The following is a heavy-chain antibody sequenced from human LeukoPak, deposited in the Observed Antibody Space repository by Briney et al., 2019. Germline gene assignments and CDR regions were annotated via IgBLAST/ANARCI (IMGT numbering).Heavy chain of an antibody. CDR2: ISPSGTDI. CDR1: GFTFTDTY. V-gene: IGHV3-11*01. J-gene: IGHJ4*02. Sequence: PGGSLRLSCAVSGFTFTDTYMTWIRQAPGKGLESLSYISPSGTDISYADSVKGRFTISRDNAKNSLYLQMNSLRAEDTAVYYCTRDPRHLDYWGQGTLVTVS. CDR3: TRDPRHLDY.